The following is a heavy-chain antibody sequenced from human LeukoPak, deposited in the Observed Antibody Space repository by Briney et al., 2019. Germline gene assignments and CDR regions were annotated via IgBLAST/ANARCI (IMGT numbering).Heavy chain of an antibody. V-gene: IGHV3-33*08. D-gene: IGHD3-16*02. CDR2: IWYGGSNK. J-gene: IGHJ4*02. Sequence: PGGSLRLSCAASGFTFSDYYMSWVRQAPGKGLEWVAVIWYGGSNKYYADSVKGRFTISRDNSKNTLYLQMNSLRAEDTAVYYCARGKKPGRLGELSPPAFDYWGQGTLVTVSS. CDR3: ARGKKPGRLGELSPPAFDY. CDR1: GFTFSDYY.